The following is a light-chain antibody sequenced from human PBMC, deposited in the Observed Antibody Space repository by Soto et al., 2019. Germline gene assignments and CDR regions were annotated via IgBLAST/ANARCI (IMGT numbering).Light chain of an antibody. CDR1: QTVSNNY. J-gene: IGKJ1*01. CDR3: RQYDTSPT. CDR2: GAS. Sequence: ESVLTQSPGTLSLSSGERATLSCRASQTVSNNYLAWYQQKPGQTPTVLIYGASTRATGIPDRFSGRGSETDFTLTISRLEHEDFAVYYCRQYDTSPTFGQGTKVEIK. V-gene: IGKV3-20*01.